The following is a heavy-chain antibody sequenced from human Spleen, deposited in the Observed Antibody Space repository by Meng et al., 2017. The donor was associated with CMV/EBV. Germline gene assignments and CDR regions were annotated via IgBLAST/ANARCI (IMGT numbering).Heavy chain of an antibody. Sequence: GESLKISCAGSGFIFSTYAMSWVRQAPGKGLEWVSVISGSGGSTYYADAVKGRFTISRDNSKNTLYLQMNNLSAEDRAVYYCAKESVAAAHAVGYYGMDVWGQGTTVTVSS. CDR3: AKESVAAAHAVGYYGMDV. V-gene: IGHV3-23*01. D-gene: IGHD2-2*01. CDR1: GFIFSTYA. J-gene: IGHJ6*02. CDR2: ISGSGGST.